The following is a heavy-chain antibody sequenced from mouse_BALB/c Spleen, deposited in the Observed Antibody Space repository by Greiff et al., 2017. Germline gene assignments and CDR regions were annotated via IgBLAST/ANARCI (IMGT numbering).Heavy chain of an antibody. CDR3: ARKLPYAMDY. J-gene: IGHJ4*01. Sequence: VQLQQSGAGLVRPGSSVKISCKASGYAFSSYWMNWVKQRPGQGLEWIGQIYPGDGDTNYNGKFKGKATLTADKSSSTAYMQLSSLTSEDSAVYFCARKLPYAMDYWGQGTSVTVSS. CDR1: GYAFSSYW. V-gene: IGHV1-80*01. CDR2: IYPGDGDT.